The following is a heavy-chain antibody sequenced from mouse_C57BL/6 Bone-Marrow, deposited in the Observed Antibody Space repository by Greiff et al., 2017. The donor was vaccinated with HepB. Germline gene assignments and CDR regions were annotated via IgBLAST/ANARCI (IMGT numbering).Heavy chain of an antibody. CDR1: GFTFSSYA. J-gene: IGHJ2*01. V-gene: IGHV5-4*01. CDR3: AREDPWDY. CDR2: ISDGGSYT. Sequence: EVKLMESGGGLVKPGGSLKLSCAASGFTFSSYAMSWVRQTPEKRLEWVATISDGGSYTYYPDNVKGRFTISRDNAKNNLYLQMSHLKSEDTAMYYCAREDPWDYWGQGTTLTVSS.